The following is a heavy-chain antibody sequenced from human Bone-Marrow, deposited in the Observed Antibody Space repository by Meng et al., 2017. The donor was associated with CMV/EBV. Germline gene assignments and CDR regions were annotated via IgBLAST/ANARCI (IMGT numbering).Heavy chain of an antibody. V-gene: IGHV1-69*05. CDR1: GGTFSSYA. CDR3: ARGLNRVTRGVYGMDV. J-gene: IGHJ6*02. CDR2: IIPIFGTA. Sequence: SVKVSCKASGGTFSSYAISWVRQAPGQGLEWMGGIIPIFGTANYAQKFQGRVTITTDESTSTAYMELSSLRSEDTAVYYCARGLNRVTRGVYGMDVWGQGTTVTVSS. D-gene: IGHD4-11*01.